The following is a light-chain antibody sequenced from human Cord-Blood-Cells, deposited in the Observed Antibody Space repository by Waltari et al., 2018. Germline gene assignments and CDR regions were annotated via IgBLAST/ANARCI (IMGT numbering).Light chain of an antibody. V-gene: IGKV1-39*01. CDR3: QQSYSTPLT. J-gene: IGKJ4*01. Sequence: DIQMTQSPSSLSASVGDRVTLTCRASQSISSSLNWYQQKPGKAPKLLIYAASSLQSGVPSRFSGSGSGTDFTLTISSLQPEDFATYYCQQSYSTPLTFGGGTKVEIK. CDR2: AAS. CDR1: QSISSS.